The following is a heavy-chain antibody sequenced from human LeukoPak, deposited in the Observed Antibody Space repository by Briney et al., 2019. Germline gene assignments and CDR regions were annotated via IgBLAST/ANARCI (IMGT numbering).Heavy chain of an antibody. J-gene: IGHJ5*02. CDR2: INAGNGNT. CDR1: GYTFTSYA. D-gene: IGHD3-10*01. CDR3: ARVYGSGPHNWFDP. Sequence: RASVKVSCKASGYTFTSYAMHWVRQAPGQRLEWMGWINAGNGNTKYSQKFQGRVTITRDTSASTAYMELSSLRSEDTAVYYCARVYGSGPHNWFDPWGQGTLVTVSS. V-gene: IGHV1-3*01.